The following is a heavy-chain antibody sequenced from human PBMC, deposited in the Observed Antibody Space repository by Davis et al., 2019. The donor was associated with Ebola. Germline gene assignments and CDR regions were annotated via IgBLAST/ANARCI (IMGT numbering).Heavy chain of an antibody. CDR1: GFTFSSYA. CDR3: AKERYSRSWFFDH. CDR2: ISYDGSNK. J-gene: IGHJ4*02. V-gene: IGHV3-30-3*01. Sequence: GGSLRLSCAASGFTFSSYAMHWVRQAPGKGLEWVAVISYDGSNKYYADSVKGRFTISRDNSKNTLYLQMNSMAAEDTAVYYCAKERYSRSWFFDHWGQGTLVTVSS. D-gene: IGHD6-13*01.